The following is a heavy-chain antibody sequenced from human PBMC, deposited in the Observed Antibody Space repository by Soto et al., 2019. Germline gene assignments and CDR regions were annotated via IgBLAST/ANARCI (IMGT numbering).Heavy chain of an antibody. CDR2: INPDSGGT. CDR1: GYTFTGYY. J-gene: IGHJ6*02. Sequence: ASVKVSCKASGYTFTGYYMHWVRQAPGQGLEWMGWINPDSGGTNYAQRFQGRVTMTRDTSISTAYMELSRLRSDDTAVYYCARDGSGYSGYDWDYYGMDVWGQGTTVTVSS. CDR3: ARDGSGYSGYDWDYYGMDV. V-gene: IGHV1-2*02. D-gene: IGHD5-12*01.